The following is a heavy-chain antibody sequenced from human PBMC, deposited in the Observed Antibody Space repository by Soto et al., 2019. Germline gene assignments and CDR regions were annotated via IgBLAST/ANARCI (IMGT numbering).Heavy chain of an antibody. CDR2: IYYSGST. D-gene: IGHD3-10*01. J-gene: IGHJ4*02. Sequence: SETLSLTCTVSGGSISNGDYNWSWIRQHPGKGLEWIGYIYYSGSTYYNPSLKSRVTMSVDTSKNQFSLKLSSVTAADTAVYYCARGSSGSYHFDYWGQGTLVTVSS. CDR1: GGSISNGDYN. CDR3: ARGSSGSYHFDY. V-gene: IGHV4-31*03.